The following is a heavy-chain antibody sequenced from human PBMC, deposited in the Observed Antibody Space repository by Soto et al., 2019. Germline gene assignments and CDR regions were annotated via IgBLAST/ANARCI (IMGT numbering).Heavy chain of an antibody. J-gene: IGHJ6*02. CDR3: AKGYSSSPAFYYYGMDV. Sequence: QVQLVESGGGVVQPGRSLRLSCAASGFTFSSYGMHWVRQAPGKGLEWVAVISYDGSNKYYADSVKGRFTISRDNSKNTLYLQMNSLRAEDTAVYYCAKGYSSSPAFYYYGMDVCGQGTTVTVSS. CDR1: GFTFSSYG. CDR2: ISYDGSNK. V-gene: IGHV3-30*18. D-gene: IGHD6-13*01.